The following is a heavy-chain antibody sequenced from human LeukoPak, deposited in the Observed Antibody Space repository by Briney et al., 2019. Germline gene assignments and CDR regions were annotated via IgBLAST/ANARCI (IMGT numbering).Heavy chain of an antibody. CDR3: ARAGDYVVYYFDY. D-gene: IGHD4-17*01. CDR2: IYHSGST. CDR1: VGSICSSNW. Sequence: SGTLSLTCAVSVGSICSSNWWSWVRQPPGKGLERSGEIYHSGSTNYNPSLKSRVTISVDKSKNQFSLKLSSVTAADTAVYYCARAGDYVVYYFDYWGQGTLVTVSS. J-gene: IGHJ4*02. V-gene: IGHV4-4*02.